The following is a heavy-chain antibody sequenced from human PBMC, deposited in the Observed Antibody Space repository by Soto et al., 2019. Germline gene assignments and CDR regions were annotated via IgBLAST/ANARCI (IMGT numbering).Heavy chain of an antibody. CDR1: GFTFSTYA. V-gene: IGHV3-23*01. J-gene: IGHJ4*02. D-gene: IGHD2-15*01. CDR2: VSSGGGT. CDR3: AKRRGAGGHFDY. Sequence: GGSQRLSCAASGFTFSTYAMGWVRQAPGKGLEWVSVVSSGGGTHYEDSVKGRLTVSRDNSKNTLSLQMNSLRADDTAVYYCAKRRGAGGHFDYWGQGALVTVSS.